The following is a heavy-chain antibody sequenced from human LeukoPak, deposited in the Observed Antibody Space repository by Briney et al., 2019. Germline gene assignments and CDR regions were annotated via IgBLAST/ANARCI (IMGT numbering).Heavy chain of an antibody. D-gene: IGHD3-22*01. V-gene: IGHV3-23*01. CDR2: ISGSGGST. CDR3: AKDRLSDYYDSSGYIDY. CDR1: GFTFSSYG. Sequence: GGTLRLSCAASGFTFSSYGMSWVRQAPGKGLEWVSAISGSGGSTYYADSVKGRFTISRDNSKNTLYLQMNSLRAEDTAVYYCAKDRLSDYYDSSGYIDYWGQGILVTVSS. J-gene: IGHJ4*02.